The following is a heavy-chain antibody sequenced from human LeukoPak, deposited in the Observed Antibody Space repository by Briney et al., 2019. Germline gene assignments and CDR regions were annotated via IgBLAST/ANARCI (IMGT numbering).Heavy chain of an antibody. Sequence: GGSLRLSCAASGFTFSSYAMSWVRQAPGKGLEWVSGISGSGGSTYYADSVKGRSTISRDNSKDALYLQMNSLRAEDTAVYYCARVGYSGYDYDYWGQGTLVTVSS. V-gene: IGHV3-23*01. J-gene: IGHJ4*02. D-gene: IGHD5-12*01. CDR3: ARVGYSGYDYDY. CDR2: ISGSGGST. CDR1: GFTFSSYA.